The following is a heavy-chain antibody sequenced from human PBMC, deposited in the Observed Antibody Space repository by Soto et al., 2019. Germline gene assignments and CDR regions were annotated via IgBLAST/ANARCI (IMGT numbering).Heavy chain of an antibody. J-gene: IGHJ6*02. CDR1: GFTFSSYC. V-gene: IGHV3-33*01. CDR3: GRACPDLRRSWSLSYAPNYYYGMDV. D-gene: IGHD6-13*01. Sequence: GGSLRLSCAASGFTFSSYCMHWVRQAPCKGLEWVAVIWYDGSNKYYADSVKGRFTISRDNSKNTLYLQMNSLRAEDTAVYYCGRACPDLRRSWSLSYAPNYYYGMDVWGQRTTVTVCS. CDR2: IWYDGSNK.